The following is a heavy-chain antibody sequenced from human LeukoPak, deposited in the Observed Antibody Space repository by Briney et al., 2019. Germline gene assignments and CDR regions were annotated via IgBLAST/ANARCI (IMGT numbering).Heavy chain of an antibody. CDR2: IKQDGSEK. CDR3: ARDLKIGGQLVRGGGPFDY. D-gene: IGHD6-6*01. J-gene: IGHJ4*02. V-gene: IGHV3-7*01. CDR1: GFTFSSYW. Sequence: QTGGSLRLSCAASGFTFSSYWMNWVRQAPGKGLEWVANIKQDGSEKKYVDSVKGRFTISRDNAKNSLYLQMNSLRAEDTAVYYCARDLKIGGQLVRGGGPFDYWGQGTLVTVSS.